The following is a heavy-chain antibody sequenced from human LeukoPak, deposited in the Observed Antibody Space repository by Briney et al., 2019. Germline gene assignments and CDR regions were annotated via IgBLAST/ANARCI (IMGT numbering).Heavy chain of an antibody. CDR1: GYTFTGYY. Sequence: ASVKVSCKVSGYTFTGYYPHWVRQAPGHGLQWMGWINPNSGDTNSAQEFQDRVTVTRDTSITTAYMELTKVISNDTALYCCARGSYSDSSGYLTYWGQGTLVTVSS. CDR3: ARGSYSDSSGYLTY. V-gene: IGHV1-2*02. D-gene: IGHD3-22*01. CDR2: INPNSGDT. J-gene: IGHJ4*02.